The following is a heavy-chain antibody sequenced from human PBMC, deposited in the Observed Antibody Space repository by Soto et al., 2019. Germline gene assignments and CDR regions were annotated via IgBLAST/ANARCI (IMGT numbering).Heavy chain of an antibody. Sequence: PSETLSLTCAVYGGSFSGYYWSWIRQPPGKGLEWIGEINHSGSTNYNPSLKSRVTISVDTSKNQFSLKLSSVTAADTAVYYCARARQLWPRTPQKKWGKGTLVTVSS. D-gene: IGHD5-18*01. CDR1: GGSFSGYY. CDR2: INHSGST. CDR3: ARARQLWPRTPQKK. V-gene: IGHV4-34*01. J-gene: IGHJ4*02.